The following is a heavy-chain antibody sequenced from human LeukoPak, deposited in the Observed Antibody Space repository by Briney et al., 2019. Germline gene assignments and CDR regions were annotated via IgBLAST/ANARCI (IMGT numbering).Heavy chain of an antibody. J-gene: IGHJ4*02. Sequence: SETLSLTCTVSGGSLSSGDYYSSWLRQPPGTGLEWIGSIYYSGSTYYNPSLKRRATISVDTSKNQFSLKLSSVTAADTAVYYWARMHLEGGIDYWGQGTLVTVSS. V-gene: IGHV4-39*01. CDR1: GGSLSSGDYY. D-gene: IGHD3-16*01. CDR3: ARMHLEGGIDY. CDR2: IYYSGST.